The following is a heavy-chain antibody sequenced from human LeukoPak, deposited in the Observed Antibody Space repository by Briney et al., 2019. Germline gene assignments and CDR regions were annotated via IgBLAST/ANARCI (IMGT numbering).Heavy chain of an antibody. D-gene: IGHD4-11*01. CDR1: GFTFSSYW. J-gene: IGHJ4*02. Sequence: GGSLRLSCAASGFTFSSYWMSWVRQAPGKGLEWVANIKQDGGETFYVDSVKGRFTISRDNAKNSLYLQMNSQRAEDTAVHYCAREDHSNYNYWGQGTLVTVSS. CDR3: AREDHSNYNY. V-gene: IGHV3-7*01. CDR2: IKQDGGET.